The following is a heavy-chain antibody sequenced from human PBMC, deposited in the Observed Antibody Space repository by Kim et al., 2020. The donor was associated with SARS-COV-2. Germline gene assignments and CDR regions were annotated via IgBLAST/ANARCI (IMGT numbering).Heavy chain of an antibody. CDR1: GFTFSSYN. D-gene: IGHD3-16*01. CDR3: AREVRGEICYYYYEDG. J-gene: IGHJ6*03. V-gene: IGHV3-21*01. CDR2: ISSSSSYI. Sequence: GGSLRLSCAASGFTFSSYNMNWIRQAPGKGLEWVSSISSSSSYINYADSVKGRFTISRDNAKNSLYLQMNSLRAEDTAVYYCAREVRGEICYYYYEDG.